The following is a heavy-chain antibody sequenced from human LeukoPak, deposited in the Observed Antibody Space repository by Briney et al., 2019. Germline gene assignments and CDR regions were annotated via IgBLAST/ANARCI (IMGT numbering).Heavy chain of an antibody. CDR2: IYYSGST. J-gene: IGHJ5*02. Sequence: PSETLSLTCTVSGGSISSSSYYWGWIRQPPGKGLEWIGSIYYSGSTYYNPSLQSRVTISLDTSMTQFSLRLSSVTAADTAVYYCARLVQYDSSGYGSWLDPWGRGTLVTVSS. D-gene: IGHD3-22*01. CDR1: GGSISSSSYY. V-gene: IGHV4-39*07. CDR3: ARLVQYDSSGYGSWLDP.